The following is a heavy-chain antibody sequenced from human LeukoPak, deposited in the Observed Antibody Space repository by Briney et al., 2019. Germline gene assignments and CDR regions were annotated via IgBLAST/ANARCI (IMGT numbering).Heavy chain of an antibody. CDR1: GGSISSYY. J-gene: IGHJ1*01. D-gene: IGHD5-12*01. CDR3: GRVRAGNTGSPEYFED. V-gene: IGHV4-59*01. CDR2: LFYSGNT. Sequence: SETLTLTCSVSGGSISSYYWSWIRQPPGKGLEWIGYLFYSGNTNSNPSLKSRVTILADTSKNQFSLRLNSVTAADTAVYFCGRVRAGNTGSPEYFEDWGQGTLVTISS.